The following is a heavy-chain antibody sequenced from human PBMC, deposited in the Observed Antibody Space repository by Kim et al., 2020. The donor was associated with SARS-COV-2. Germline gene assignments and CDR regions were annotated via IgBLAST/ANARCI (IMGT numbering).Heavy chain of an antibody. D-gene: IGHD2-2*01. Sequence: GGSLRLSCAASGFTFSSYDMHWVRQATGKGLEWVSAIGTAGDTYYPGSVKGRFTISRENAKNYLYLQMNSLRAGDTAVYYCARGGCSSTSCYGMDVWGQGTTVTVSS. CDR2: IGTAGDT. CDR1: GFTFSSYD. V-gene: IGHV3-13*01. J-gene: IGHJ6*02. CDR3: ARGGCSSTSCYGMDV.